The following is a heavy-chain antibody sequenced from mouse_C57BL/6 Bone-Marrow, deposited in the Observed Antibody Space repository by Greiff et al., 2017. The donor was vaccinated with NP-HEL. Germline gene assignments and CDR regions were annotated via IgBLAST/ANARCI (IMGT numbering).Heavy chain of an antibody. J-gene: IGHJ3*01. CDR1: GYTFTSYW. D-gene: IGHD2-4*01. CDR3: AKIYYDYGGWFAY. Sequence: QVQLKQPGAELVKPGASVKLSCKASGYTFTSYWMHWVKQRPGQGLEWIGMIHPNSGSTNYNEKFKSKATLTVDKSSSTAYMQLSSLTAEDSAVYYCAKIYYDYGGWFAYWGQGTLVTVSA. V-gene: IGHV1-64*01. CDR2: IHPNSGST.